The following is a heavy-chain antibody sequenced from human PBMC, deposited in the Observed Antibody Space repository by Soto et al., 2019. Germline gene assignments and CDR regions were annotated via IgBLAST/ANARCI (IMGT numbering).Heavy chain of an antibody. CDR1: GFTFSSYA. CDR2: VSGSGGTT. V-gene: IGHV3-23*01. Sequence: EVQLLESGGGLVQPGGSLRLSCAASGFTFSSYAISWVRQAPGKGLGWVSAVSGSGGTTYYADSVKGRFTISRDNSQNTLYLQMNSLRAEDTAVYYCAKSDGGFDYWGQGTLVTVSS. J-gene: IGHJ4*02. CDR3: AKSDGGFDY. D-gene: IGHD2-21*02.